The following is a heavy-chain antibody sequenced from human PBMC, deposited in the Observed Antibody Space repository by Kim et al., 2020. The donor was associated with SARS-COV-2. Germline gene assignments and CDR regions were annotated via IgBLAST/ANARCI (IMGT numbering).Heavy chain of an antibody. Sequence: ASVKVSCKASGYTFTDYGLQWVRQAPGQRLEWMGWISTYNSNTKYSQHFQGRVTISWDASASTAYMELTSLRSEDTAVYYCAREELMVGYGMDVWGQGTTVSVPS. V-gene: IGHV1-3*04. CDR1: GYTFTDYG. CDR2: ISTYNSNT. J-gene: IGHJ6*02. CDR3: AREELMVGYGMDV. D-gene: IGHD2-8*01.